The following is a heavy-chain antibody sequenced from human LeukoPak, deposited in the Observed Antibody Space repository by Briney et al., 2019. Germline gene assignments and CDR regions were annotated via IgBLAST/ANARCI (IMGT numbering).Heavy chain of an antibody. J-gene: IGHJ6*02. CDR3: TTDEIWYYDSRSGMDV. D-gene: IGHD3-22*01. CDR2: IKSKTDGGTT. CDR1: GFTFSSYS. Sequence: GGSLRLSCAASGFTFSSYSMNWVRQAPGKGLEWVGRIKSKTDGGTTDYAAPVKGRFTISRDDSKNTLYLQMNSLKTEDTAVYYCTTDEIWYYDSRSGMDVGGQGTTVTVSS. V-gene: IGHV3-15*01.